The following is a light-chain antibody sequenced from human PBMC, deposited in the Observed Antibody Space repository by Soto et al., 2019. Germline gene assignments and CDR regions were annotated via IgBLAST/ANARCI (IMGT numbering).Light chain of an antibody. CDR2: EVN. Sequence: QAVLTQPPSVSGSPGQPITISCTGTSSNVGSYKLVSWYQQHPGKAPKLMIFEVNKRPSGVSNRFSGSKSGNTASLTISGLQAEDEAIYFCSSSTNTNTLVIFGGGTKLTVL. CDR1: SSNVGSYKL. J-gene: IGLJ2*01. CDR3: SSSTNTNTLVI. V-gene: IGLV2-14*02.